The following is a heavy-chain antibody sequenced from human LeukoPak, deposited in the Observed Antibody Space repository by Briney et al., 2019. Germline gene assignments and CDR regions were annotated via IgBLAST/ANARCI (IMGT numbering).Heavy chain of an antibody. D-gene: IGHD3-9*01. CDR1: GGSISSYY. V-gene: IGHV4-4*07. CDR3: AGGDYEILTGYDLPFDY. Sequence: PSETLSLTCTVSGGSISSYYWSWIRQPAGKGLEWIGRIYPSGSTNYNPSLKNRLTMSVDTSKNQFSLKLTSVTAADTAVYYCAGGDYEILTGYDLPFDYWGQGTLVTVSS. J-gene: IGHJ4*02. CDR2: IYPSGST.